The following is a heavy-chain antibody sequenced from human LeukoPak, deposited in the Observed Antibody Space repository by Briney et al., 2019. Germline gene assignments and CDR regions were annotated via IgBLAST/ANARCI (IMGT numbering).Heavy chain of an antibody. D-gene: IGHD3-10*01. V-gene: IGHV4-39*01. CDR1: GGSITSSNYY. CDR2: FYYSGST. Sequence: SETLSLTCTVSGGSITSSNYYWGWIRQPPGKGLKWIGSFYYSGSTNYNPSLKSRVTISVDTSKNQFSLKLSSVTAADTAVYYCVYYYGSGSVEYWGQGTLVTVPS. CDR3: VYYYGSGSVEY. J-gene: IGHJ4*02.